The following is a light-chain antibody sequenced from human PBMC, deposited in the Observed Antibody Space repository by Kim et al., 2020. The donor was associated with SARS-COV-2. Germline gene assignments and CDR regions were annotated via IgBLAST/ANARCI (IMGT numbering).Light chain of an antibody. CDR1: SSTIGSNS. CDR2: SNN. CDR3: AAWDDSLSGLV. J-gene: IGLJ3*02. Sequence: GPQLTNACSGSSSTIGSNSVYWYQQRPGTAPTLLIYSNNQRPSGVPDRFSGSKSGTSASLAISGLRSEDEADYYCAAWDDSLSGLVFGGGTQLTVL. V-gene: IGLV1-47*02.